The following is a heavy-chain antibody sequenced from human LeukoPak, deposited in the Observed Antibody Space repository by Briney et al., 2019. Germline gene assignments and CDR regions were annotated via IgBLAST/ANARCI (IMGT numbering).Heavy chain of an antibody. Sequence: PGRSLRLFCAASGFIFSSYGMHWVRQAPGKGLEWVATIWYDGGNKYYADSVKGRFTICRDNSKNTLYLQMSSLRAEDTAVYYCARAAGAGSDAFAFWGQGTMVTVSS. J-gene: IGHJ3*01. CDR3: ARAAGAGSDAFAF. CDR1: GFIFSSYG. CDR2: IWYDGGNK. D-gene: IGHD6-13*01. V-gene: IGHV3-33*01.